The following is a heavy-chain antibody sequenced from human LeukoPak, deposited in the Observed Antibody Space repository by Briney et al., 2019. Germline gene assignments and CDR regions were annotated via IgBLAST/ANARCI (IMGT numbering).Heavy chain of an antibody. CDR3: KAASGSYWYFDL. J-gene: IGHJ2*01. CDR1: GGSISSYY. V-gene: IGHV4-59*08. CDR2: IYYSGST. D-gene: IGHD6-13*01. Sequence: SETLSLTCTVSGGSISSYYWSWIRQPPGKGLEWIGFIYYSGSTNYNPSLKSRLTISVDTSKSQFSLRLSSVTAADTAVYYCKAASGSYWYFDLWGRGTLVTVSS.